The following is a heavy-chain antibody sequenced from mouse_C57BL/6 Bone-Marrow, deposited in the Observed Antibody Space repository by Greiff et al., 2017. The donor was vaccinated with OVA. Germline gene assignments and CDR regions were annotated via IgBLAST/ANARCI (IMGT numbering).Heavy chain of an antibody. D-gene: IGHD4-1*02. CDR2: IYPSDSET. CDR1: GYTFTSYW. J-gene: IGHJ2*01. CDR3: ARQLFFDY. Sequence: QVQLKESGAELVRPGSSVKLSCKASGYTFTSYWMEWVKQRPGQGLEWIGNIYPSDSETHYNQKFKDKATLTVDKSSSTAYMQLSSLTAEDSAVYYCARQLFFDYWGQGTTLTVSS. V-gene: IGHV1-61*01.